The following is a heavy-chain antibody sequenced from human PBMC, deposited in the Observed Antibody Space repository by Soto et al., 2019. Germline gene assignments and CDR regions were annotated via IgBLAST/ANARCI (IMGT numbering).Heavy chain of an antibody. J-gene: IGHJ4*02. CDR1: GFTFSSYS. V-gene: IGHV3-21*01. CDR3: ARAPGYCSSTSCYNDY. Sequence: EVQLVESGGGLVKPGGSLRLSCAASGFTFSSYSMNWVRQAPGKGLEWVSSISSSSSYIYYADSVKGRFTISRDNAKNSLYLQMNSLRAEYTDVYYCARAPGYCSSTSCYNDYWGQGTLVTVSS. D-gene: IGHD2-2*02. CDR2: ISSSSSYI.